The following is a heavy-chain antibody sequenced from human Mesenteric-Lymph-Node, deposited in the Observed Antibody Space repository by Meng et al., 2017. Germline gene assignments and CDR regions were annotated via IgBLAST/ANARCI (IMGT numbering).Heavy chain of an antibody. CDR2: IKQDGSEK. V-gene: IGHV3-7*01. J-gene: IGHJ4*02. Sequence: GESLKISCAASGFDFTSYYMGWVRQAPGKRLEWVANIKQDGSEKYYVDSVKGRFTISRDNAKNSLYLQMNSLRAEDTAVYYCARVGYFDWSDYWGQGTLVTVSS. CDR3: ARVGYFDWSDY. D-gene: IGHD3-9*01. CDR1: GFDFTSYY.